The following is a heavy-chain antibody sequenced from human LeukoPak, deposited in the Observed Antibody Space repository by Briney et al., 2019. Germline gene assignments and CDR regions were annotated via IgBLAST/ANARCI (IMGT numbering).Heavy chain of an antibody. Sequence: SETLCLTCTVSGGSISSYYWSWIRQPPGKGLEWIGYIYCSGSTNYNPSLKSRVTISVDTSKNQFSLKLSSVTAADTAVYYCARVRAIAGYYGMDVWGQGTTVTVSS. CDR1: GGSISSYY. V-gene: IGHV4-59*01. J-gene: IGHJ6*02. CDR2: IYCSGST. CDR3: ARVRAIAGYYGMDV.